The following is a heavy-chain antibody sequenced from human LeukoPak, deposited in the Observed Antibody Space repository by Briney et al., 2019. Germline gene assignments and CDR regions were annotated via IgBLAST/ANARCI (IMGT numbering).Heavy chain of an antibody. Sequence: GASVKVSCKASGYTFTSYGISWVRQAPGQGLEWMGWISAYNGNTNYAQKLQGRVTMTTDTSTSTAYMELRSLRSDDTAVYYCAREGYGGSWGGGDFDYWGQGTLVTVSS. CDR3: AREGYGGSWGGGDFDY. CDR2: ISAYNGNT. V-gene: IGHV1-18*01. J-gene: IGHJ4*02. CDR1: GYTFTSYG. D-gene: IGHD1-26*01.